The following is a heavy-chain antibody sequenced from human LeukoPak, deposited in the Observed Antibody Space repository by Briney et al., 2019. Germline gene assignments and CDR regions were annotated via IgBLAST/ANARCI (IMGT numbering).Heavy chain of an antibody. CDR3: ARDYGGNSNYYYYGMDV. V-gene: IGHV4-59*01. Sequence: SETLSLTCTVSGGSLSSYYWSWIRQPPGKGLEWIGYIYYSGSTNYNPSLKSRVTISVDTSKNQFSLKLSSVTAADTAVYYCARDYGGNSNYYYYGMDVWGQGTTVTVSS. J-gene: IGHJ6*02. CDR2: IYYSGST. CDR1: GGSLSSYY. D-gene: IGHD4-23*01.